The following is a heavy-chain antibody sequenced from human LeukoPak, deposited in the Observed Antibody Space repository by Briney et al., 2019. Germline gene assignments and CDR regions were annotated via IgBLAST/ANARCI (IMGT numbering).Heavy chain of an antibody. CDR2: IYAGGTT. Sequence: AGGSLRLSCAASGFTVSSSFMTWVRQSPVKGLELVAVIYAGGTTNYVESVKGRFTISRDNSKNTVYLQMNSLRDDDTGVYYCARERANQWQRHDNWGQGTPVTVSS. J-gene: IGHJ4*02. CDR3: ARERANQWQRHDN. V-gene: IGHV3-53*01. CDR1: GFTVSSSF. D-gene: IGHD6-19*01.